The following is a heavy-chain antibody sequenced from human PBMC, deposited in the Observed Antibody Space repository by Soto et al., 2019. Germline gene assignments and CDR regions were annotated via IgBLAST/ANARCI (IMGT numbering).Heavy chain of an antibody. Sequence: QVQLVESGGGVVQPGTSLRLSCVASGFTFSNYAMNWVRQAPGKGLEWVAVISYDGSNKYYADSVKGRITISRDNSRNTLYLQMNSLRIEDTALYYCARDGPYRRSSGSAPELGYWGQGTLVTVSS. CDR2: ISYDGSNK. V-gene: IGHV3-30-3*01. CDR1: GFTFSNYA. CDR3: ARDGPYRRSSGSAPELGY. J-gene: IGHJ4*02. D-gene: IGHD6-19*01.